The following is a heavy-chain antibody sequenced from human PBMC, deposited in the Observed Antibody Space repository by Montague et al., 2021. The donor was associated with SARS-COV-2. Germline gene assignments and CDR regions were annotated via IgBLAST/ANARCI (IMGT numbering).Heavy chain of an antibody. V-gene: IGHV3-74*01. CDR3: ATGITVPLGLDV. CDR2: INTDGNSA. D-gene: IGHD3-3*01. CDR1: GFPFTSQW. J-gene: IGHJ6*02. Sequence: SLRLSCAASGFPFTSQWMHWVRQAPGKGLVWISRINTDGNSATYADSVKGRITISRDNAKNTLYLQMNSLSAEDTAVYFCATGITVPLGLDVWGQGTTVIVSS.